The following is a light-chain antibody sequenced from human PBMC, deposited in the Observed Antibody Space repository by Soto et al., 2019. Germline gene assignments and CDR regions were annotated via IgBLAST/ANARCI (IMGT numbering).Light chain of an antibody. J-gene: IGKJ4*01. CDR2: GAS. V-gene: IGKV3-15*01. CDR3: HQYNMWPPLI. CDR1: QSVTKY. Sequence: EIVLTQSPATLSLSPGERATLSCRASQSVTKYLAWYQQKPGQPPRLLIFGASTRASGIPARFSGSGSGTEFTLTISGLQSEDSAVYYCHQYNMWPPLIFGGGTKVDIK.